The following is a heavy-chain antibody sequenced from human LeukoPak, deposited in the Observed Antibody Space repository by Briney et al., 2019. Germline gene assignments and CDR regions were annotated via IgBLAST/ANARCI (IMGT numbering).Heavy chain of an antibody. Sequence: PSETLSLTCTVSGGSISRGGYYWSWIPQHPGKGLEWIEYIYYSGSTYYNPSLKSRVTISVDTSKNQFSLKLSSVTAADTAVYYCARINYYDSSGIDYWGQGTLVTVSS. V-gene: IGHV4-31*03. CDR1: GGSISRGGYY. D-gene: IGHD3-22*01. J-gene: IGHJ4*02. CDR3: ARINYYDSSGIDY. CDR2: IYYSGST.